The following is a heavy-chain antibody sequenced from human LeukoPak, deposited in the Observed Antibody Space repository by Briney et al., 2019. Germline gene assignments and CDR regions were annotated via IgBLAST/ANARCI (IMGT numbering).Heavy chain of an antibody. Sequence: SETLSLTCTVSGGSISSYYWSWIRQPPGKGLEWIGYIYYSGSTNYNPSLKSRVTISVDTSKNQFSLKLSSVTAADTAVYYFASALHYYDSSGYYDYWGQGTLVTVSS. J-gene: IGHJ4*02. CDR1: GGSISSYY. D-gene: IGHD3-22*01. CDR3: ASALHYYDSSGYYDY. V-gene: IGHV4-59*01. CDR2: IYYSGST.